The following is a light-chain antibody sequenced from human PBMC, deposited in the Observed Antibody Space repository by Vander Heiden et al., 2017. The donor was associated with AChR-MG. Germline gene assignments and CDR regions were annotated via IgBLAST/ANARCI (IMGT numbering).Light chain of an antibody. J-gene: IGKJ2*01. Sequence: DAQMTQSPSSLSASVGDRVTLTCRASQGSRNDLGWYQQKAGKATKRLINAAASLERGVPSRVSGSGYGTEFTLTISCRQPVDFVTYYCRLDNNYPNTFGQGTKLEIK. CDR2: AAA. CDR1: QGSRND. CDR3: RLDNNYPNT. V-gene: IGKV1-17*01.